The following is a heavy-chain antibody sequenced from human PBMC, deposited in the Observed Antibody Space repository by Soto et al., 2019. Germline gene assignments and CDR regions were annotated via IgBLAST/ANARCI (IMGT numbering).Heavy chain of an antibody. CDR3: ARGTKPGYFQH. CDR1: GGSISSGGYS. Sequence: PSETLSLTCAVSGGSISSGGYSWSWIRQPPGKGLGWIGYIYHSGSTYYNPSLKSRVTISVDRSKNQFSLKLSSVTAADTAVYYCARGTKPGYFQHWGQGTLVTVSS. D-gene: IGHD7-27*01. J-gene: IGHJ1*01. CDR2: IYHSGST. V-gene: IGHV4-30-2*01.